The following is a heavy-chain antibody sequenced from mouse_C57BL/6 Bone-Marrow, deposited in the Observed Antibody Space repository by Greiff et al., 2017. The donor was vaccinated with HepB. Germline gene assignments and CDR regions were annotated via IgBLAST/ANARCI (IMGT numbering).Heavy chain of an antibody. J-gene: IGHJ2*01. CDR3: ARGFLDSSGFDY. CDR2: IYPRSGNT. CDR1: GYTFTSYG. V-gene: IGHV1-81*01. Sequence: QVQLQQSGAELARPGASVKLSCKASGYTFTSYGISWVKQRTGQGLEWIGEIYPRSGNTYYNEKFKGKATLTADKSSSTAYMEVRSLTSEDSAVYFCARGFLDSSGFDYWGPGTTLTVSS. D-gene: IGHD3-2*02.